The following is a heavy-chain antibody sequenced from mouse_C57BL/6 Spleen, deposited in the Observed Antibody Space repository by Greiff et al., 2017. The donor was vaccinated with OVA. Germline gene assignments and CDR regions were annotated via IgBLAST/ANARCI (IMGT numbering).Heavy chain of an antibody. CDR3: ARRDYDY. CDR2: ILPGSGST. J-gene: IGHJ2*01. Sequence: QVQLQQSGAELMKPGASVKLSCKATGYTFTGYWIEWVKQRPGHGLEWIGEILPGSGSTNNNEKFKGKATFTADTSSNTAYMQLSSLTTEDSAIYYCARRDYDYWGQGTTLTVSS. V-gene: IGHV1-9*01. CDR1: GYTFTGYW. D-gene: IGHD2-4*01.